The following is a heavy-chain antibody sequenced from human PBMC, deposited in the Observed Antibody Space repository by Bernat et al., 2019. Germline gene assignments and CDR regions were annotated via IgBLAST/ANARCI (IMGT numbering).Heavy chain of an antibody. Sequence: QVQLVQSGAEVKKPGASVKVSCKASGYTLTSYGISWVRQAPGQGLEWMGWISGYNGNTKYAQKLQGGVTMTTDTSTSTAYMELRSLRSDDTAVYYCAREDSSGYPTLYYFDYWGQGTLVTVSS. CDR3: AREDSSGYPTLYYFDY. J-gene: IGHJ4*02. CDR2: ISGYNGNT. V-gene: IGHV1-18*04. CDR1: GYTLTSYG. D-gene: IGHD3-22*01.